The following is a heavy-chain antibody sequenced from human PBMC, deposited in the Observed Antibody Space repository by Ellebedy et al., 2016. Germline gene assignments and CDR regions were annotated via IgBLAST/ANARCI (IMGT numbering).Heavy chain of an antibody. CDR2: ISYDGSNK. Sequence: GGSLRLSXAASGFTFSSYGMHWVRQAPGKGLEWVAVISYDGSNKYYADSVKGRFTISRDNSKNTLYLQMNSLRAEDTAVYYCARDDQLAAAGIYYYYYMDVWGKGTTVTVSS. CDR3: ARDDQLAAAGIYYYYYMDV. D-gene: IGHD6-13*01. CDR1: GFTFSSYG. V-gene: IGHV3-30*03. J-gene: IGHJ6*03.